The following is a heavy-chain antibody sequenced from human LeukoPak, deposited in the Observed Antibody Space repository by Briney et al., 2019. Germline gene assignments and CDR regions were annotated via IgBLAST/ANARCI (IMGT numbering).Heavy chain of an antibody. J-gene: IGHJ4*02. V-gene: IGHV4-4*07. CDR2: IYTSGST. Sequence: PSETLSLMWTVSGGSIGSYYRSGVRQPAGKGLEWIGRIYTSGSTNYNPSLKSRVTMSVDTSKNQFSLKLSSVTAADTAAYYCARFSPDSSGYYFDYWGQGTLVTVSS. CDR3: ARFSPDSSGYYFDY. CDR1: GGSIGSYY. D-gene: IGHD3-22*01.